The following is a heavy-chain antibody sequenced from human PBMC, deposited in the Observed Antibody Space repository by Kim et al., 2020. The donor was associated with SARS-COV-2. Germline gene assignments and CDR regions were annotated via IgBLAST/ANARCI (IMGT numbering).Heavy chain of an antibody. D-gene: IGHD3-22*01. V-gene: IGHV3-49*03. CDR2: IRSKVYGGTT. Sequence: GGSLRLSCTASGFTFGDYSMSWFRQAPGKGLEWVGFIRSKVYGGTTEYAASVKGRFTISRDDSKSIAYLQMNSLKTEDTAVYYCTRVGTTYYYDSSGHAQVHYWGQGTLVTVSS. J-gene: IGHJ4*02. CDR3: TRVGTTYYYDSSGHAQVHY. CDR1: GFTFGDYS.